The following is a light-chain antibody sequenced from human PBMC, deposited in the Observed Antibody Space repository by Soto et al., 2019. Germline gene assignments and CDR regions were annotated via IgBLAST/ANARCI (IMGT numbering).Light chain of an antibody. CDR1: RSDVGGYDY. J-gene: IGLJ3*02. Sequence: QSALTQPRSVSGAPGQSVTISCTGTRSDVGGYDYISWYQQHPGKVPKLIIYDVSKRPSGVPDRFSGSKSGNTASLTISGLQAEDEADYYCCSYAGSYTWVFGGGTKLTVL. CDR3: CSYAGSYTWV. V-gene: IGLV2-11*01. CDR2: DVS.